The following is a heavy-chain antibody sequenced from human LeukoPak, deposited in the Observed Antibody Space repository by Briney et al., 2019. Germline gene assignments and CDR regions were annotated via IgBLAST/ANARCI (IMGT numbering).Heavy chain of an antibody. V-gene: IGHV3-53*01. CDR1: GFTVSSNY. CDR2: IYSGGST. D-gene: IGHD6-19*01. Sequence: PGGSLRLSCAASGFTVSSNYMSWVRQAPGKGLEWVSVIYSGGSTYYADSVKGRFTISRDNSKNTLYLQMNSLRAEDTAVYYCAREGIAVAGTSMDYWGQGTLVTDSS. CDR3: AREGIAVAGTSMDY. J-gene: IGHJ4*02.